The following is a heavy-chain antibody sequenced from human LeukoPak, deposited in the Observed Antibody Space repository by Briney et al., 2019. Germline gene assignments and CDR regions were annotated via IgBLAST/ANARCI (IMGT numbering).Heavy chain of an antibody. Sequence: GASVKVSCKASGYTFSSYGITWVRQAPGQGLEWMGWISGDNGRTKYAQNFQGRDTMTTDTSTSTAYMELRSLRSDDTAIYFCARSRLATITAGPFDYWGQGTLVAVSS. CDR3: ARSRLATITAGPFDY. CDR2: ISGDNGRT. CDR1: GYTFSSYG. D-gene: IGHD5-12*01. J-gene: IGHJ4*02. V-gene: IGHV1-18*01.